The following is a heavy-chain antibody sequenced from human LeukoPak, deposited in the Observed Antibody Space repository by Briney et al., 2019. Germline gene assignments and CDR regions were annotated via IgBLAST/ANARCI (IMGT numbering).Heavy chain of an antibody. CDR1: GYTFTGYY. V-gene: IGHV1-2*02. CDR2: INPNSGGT. D-gene: IGHD3-22*01. CDR3: ARDPDYYDSSGSLPGSTIHYYYMDV. Sequence: GASVKVSCKASGYTFTGYYMHWVRQAPGQGLEWMGWINPNSGGTNYAQKFQGRVTMTRDTSISTAYMELSRLRSDDTAVYYCARDPDYYDSSGSLPGSTIHYYYMDVWGKGTTVTVSS. J-gene: IGHJ6*03.